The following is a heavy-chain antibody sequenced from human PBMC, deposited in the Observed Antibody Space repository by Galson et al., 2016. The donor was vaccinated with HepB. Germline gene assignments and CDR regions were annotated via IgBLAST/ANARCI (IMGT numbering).Heavy chain of an antibody. CDR3: ASGEGYGWYFDY. Sequence: SETLSLTCTVSGGSISSSSYYWGWIRQPPGKGLEWIGSSYYSGSTYYNPSLKSRVTISVDTSKNQFSLKLSSVTAADTAVYYCASGEGYGWYFDYWGQGTLVTVSS. V-gene: IGHV4-39*01. CDR2: SYYSGST. CDR1: GGSISSSSYY. J-gene: IGHJ4*02. D-gene: IGHD3-16*01.